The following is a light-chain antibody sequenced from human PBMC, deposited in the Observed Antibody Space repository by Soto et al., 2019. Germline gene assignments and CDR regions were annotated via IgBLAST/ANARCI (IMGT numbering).Light chain of an antibody. CDR3: SSYTSSSTLYV. Sequence: FALTQPSPLSGSPGQSVTLSCPGNNSDFGGYNYVSWYQQHPGKAPKLMIYDVSNRPSGVSNRFSGSKSGNTASLTISGLQAEDEADYYCSSYTSSSTLYVFGTGTKVTVL. CDR1: NSDFGGYNY. J-gene: IGLJ1*01. CDR2: DVS. V-gene: IGLV2-14*01.